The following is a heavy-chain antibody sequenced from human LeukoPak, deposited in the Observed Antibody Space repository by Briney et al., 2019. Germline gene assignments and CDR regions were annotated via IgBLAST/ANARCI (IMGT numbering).Heavy chain of an antibody. J-gene: IGHJ4*02. CDR1: GFTFSDYY. V-gene: IGHV3-11*01. CDR3: STSGSYSNTNFDY. CDR2: ISSSGSTI. Sequence: GGSLRLSCAASGFTFSDYYMSWLRQAPGKGLEWVSYISSSGSTIYYADSVKGRFTISRDNAKNSLYLQMNSLRAEDTAVYYCSTSGSYSNTNFDYWGQGTLVTVSS. D-gene: IGHD1-26*01.